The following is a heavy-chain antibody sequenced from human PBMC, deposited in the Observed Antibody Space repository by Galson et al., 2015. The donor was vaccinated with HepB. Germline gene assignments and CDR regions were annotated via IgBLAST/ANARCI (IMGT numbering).Heavy chain of an antibody. CDR1: GFTFSDYY. CDR2: ISNSGPTV. J-gene: IGHJ4*02. D-gene: IGHD1-26*01. V-gene: IGHV3-11*01. CDR3: ARRSHLDY. Sequence: SLRLSCAASGFTFSDYYMSWIRQTPGKGLEWVPFISNSGPTVYYADSVKGRFTVFRDNAKNSLYLQMNSLRAEDTAVYYCARRSHLDYWGQGTLVTVSS.